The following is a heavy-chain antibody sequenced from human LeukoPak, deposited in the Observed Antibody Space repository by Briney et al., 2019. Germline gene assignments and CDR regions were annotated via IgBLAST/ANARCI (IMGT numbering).Heavy chain of an antibody. D-gene: IGHD3-22*01. CDR1: GYSISSDYY. J-gene: IGHJ4*02. Sequence: TSETLSLTCTVSGYSISSDYYWGWIRQPPGKGLEWIGNIYHRGTTYYNPSLKSRVTISVDTSKNQFSLKLSSVTAADTAVYYCARDHSYYDSSGYYDYWGQGTLVTVSS. CDR2: IYHRGTT. V-gene: IGHV4-38-2*02. CDR3: ARDHSYYDSSGYYDY.